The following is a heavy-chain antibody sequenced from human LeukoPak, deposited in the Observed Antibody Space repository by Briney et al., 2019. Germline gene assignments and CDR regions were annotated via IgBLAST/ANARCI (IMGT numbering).Heavy chain of an antibody. D-gene: IGHD5-12*01. CDR3: ARPVVATIDAFDI. CDR1: GYSFTSYW. Sequence: GVSLKISCKGSGYSFTSYWIGWVRQMPGKGLEWRGIIYPGDSDTRYSPSFQGQVTISADKSISTAYLQWSSLKASDTAMYYCARPVVATIDAFDIWGQGTMVTVSS. CDR2: IYPGDSDT. V-gene: IGHV5-51*01. J-gene: IGHJ3*02.